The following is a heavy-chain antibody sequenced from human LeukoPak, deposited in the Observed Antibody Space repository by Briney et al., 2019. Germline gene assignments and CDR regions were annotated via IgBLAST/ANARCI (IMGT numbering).Heavy chain of an antibody. D-gene: IGHD4-17*01. J-gene: IGHJ5*02. V-gene: IGHV3-20*04. Sequence: SGGSLRLSCAASGFIFDDYGMSWVRQAPGKGLEWVSGINWNGSITGYADSVKGRFTISRDNAKNSLYLQMNSLRAEDTAVYYCAKSEATVTPHWFDPWGQGTLVTVSS. CDR2: INWNGSIT. CDR3: AKSEATVTPHWFDP. CDR1: GFIFDDYG.